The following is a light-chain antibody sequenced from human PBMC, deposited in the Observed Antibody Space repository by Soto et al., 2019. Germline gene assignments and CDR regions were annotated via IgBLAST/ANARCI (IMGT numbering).Light chain of an antibody. CDR3: SSYTSSSTYV. CDR2: EVS. Sequence: SVLTHPASVSGSPGQSITISCTGTSSDVGGYNYVSWYQQHPGKAPKLMIYEVSNRPSGVSNRFSGSKSGNTASLTISGLQAEDEADYYCSSYTSSSTYVFGTGTKVTV. J-gene: IGLJ1*01. CDR1: SSDVGGYNY. V-gene: IGLV2-14*01.